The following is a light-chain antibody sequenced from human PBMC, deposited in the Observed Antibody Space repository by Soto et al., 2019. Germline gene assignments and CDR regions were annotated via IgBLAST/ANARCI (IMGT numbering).Light chain of an antibody. Sequence: DNPLTQSPSSLSASVGDGVTITCRARHSINDWLAWYQQKPGKAPKLLIYDASSLESGVPSRFSGGGSGTEFSLIINGLQPEDFATYYCQQYHGFWFGQGTKVDIK. CDR2: DAS. CDR1: HSINDW. V-gene: IGKV1-5*01. CDR3: QQYHGFW. J-gene: IGKJ1*01.